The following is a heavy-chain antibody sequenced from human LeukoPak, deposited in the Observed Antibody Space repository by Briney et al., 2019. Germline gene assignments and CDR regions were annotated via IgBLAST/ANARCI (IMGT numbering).Heavy chain of an antibody. Sequence: GGSLRLSCAASGFTFSSYWINWVRQAPGRGLEWVANIKQDGSEKFYVDSVKGRFTISRDNAKNSLYLQMNSLRVEDTAVYYCVRSSGWVLDYWGQGTQVTVCS. J-gene: IGHJ4*02. V-gene: IGHV3-7*01. D-gene: IGHD6-19*01. CDR2: IKQDGSEK. CDR3: VRSSGWVLDY. CDR1: GFTFSSYW.